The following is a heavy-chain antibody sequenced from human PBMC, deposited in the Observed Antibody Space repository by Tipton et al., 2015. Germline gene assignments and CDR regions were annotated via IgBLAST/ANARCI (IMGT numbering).Heavy chain of an antibody. Sequence: LRLSCSVSGGSLSSGGFSWSWIRQPPGKGLEWIGYFYQGGSTYYNPSLKSRVTMSVDRPKNQFSLKLTSVTAADTAVYYCARSGHTYGTDVWGQGTTVTVSS. CDR1: GGSLSSGGFS. J-gene: IGHJ6*02. CDR2: FYQGGST. V-gene: IGHV4-30-2*01. CDR3: ARSGHTYGTDV. D-gene: IGHD5-12*01.